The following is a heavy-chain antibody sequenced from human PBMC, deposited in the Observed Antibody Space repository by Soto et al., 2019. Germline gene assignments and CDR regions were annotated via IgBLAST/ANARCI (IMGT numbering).Heavy chain of an antibody. D-gene: IGHD5-12*01. CDR1: GFTFSSYG. J-gene: IGHJ4*02. CDR2: IKGYGGDT. V-gene: IGHV3-23*01. Sequence: EVQLLESGGGLVQSGGSLRLSCAASGFTFSSYGMDWVRQAPGKGLEWCSHIKGYGGDTYYADSVKGRFTISRDNSRDRVSLQMNSRSAEVLDFYYCARGQGGYLGVDFGNCGQGTLVTVSS. CDR3: ARGQGGYLGVDFGN.